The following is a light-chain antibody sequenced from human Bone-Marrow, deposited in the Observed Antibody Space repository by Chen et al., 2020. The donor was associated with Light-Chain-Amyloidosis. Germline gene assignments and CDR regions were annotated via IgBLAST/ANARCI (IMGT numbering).Light chain of an antibody. V-gene: IGLV2-14*03. CDR3: TSYTVTSTLYV. Sequence: QSALTQPASVSGSPGQSITISCTGTSSDIGTYNYVSWYQQHPGEAPKLIIYDVTNRPSGVSNRCSGAKSGNTASLTISGLQTEDEADYYCTSYTVTSTLYVFGTGTKVTVL. CDR1: SSDIGTYNY. J-gene: IGLJ1*01. CDR2: DVT.